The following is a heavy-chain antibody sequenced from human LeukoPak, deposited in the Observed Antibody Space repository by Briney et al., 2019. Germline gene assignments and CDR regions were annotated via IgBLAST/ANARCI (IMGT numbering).Heavy chain of an antibody. CDR3: ARDPDHESSGYYYPYFDY. CDR2: IRYDGGNK. J-gene: IGHJ4*02. Sequence: PGGSLRLSCAASGFTFDSYGMHWVRQAPGKGLEWVAFIRYDGGNKYYADSVKGRFTISRDNSKNTLYLQMNSLRAEDTAVYYCARDPDHESSGYYYPYFDYWGQGTLVTVSS. CDR1: GFTFDSYG. D-gene: IGHD3-22*01. V-gene: IGHV3-30*02.